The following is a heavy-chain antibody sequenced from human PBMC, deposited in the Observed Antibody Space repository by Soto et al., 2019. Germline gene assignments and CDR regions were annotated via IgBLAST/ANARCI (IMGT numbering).Heavy chain of an antibody. J-gene: IGHJ4*02. V-gene: IGHV3-30*18. CDR1: GFTFSSYG. CDR2: ISYDGSNK. CDR3: AKDSGSYYRFDY. Sequence: PWGSLRLSCAASGFTFSSYGMHWVRQAPGKGLEWVAVISYDGSNKYYADSVKGRFTISRDNSKNTLYLQMNSLRAEDTAVYYCAKDSGSYYRFDYWGQGTLVTVSS. D-gene: IGHD1-26*01.